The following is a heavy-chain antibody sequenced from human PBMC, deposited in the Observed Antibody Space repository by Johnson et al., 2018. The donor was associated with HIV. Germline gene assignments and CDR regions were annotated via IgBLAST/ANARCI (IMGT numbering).Heavy chain of an antibody. D-gene: IGHD1-26*01. V-gene: IGHV3-20*04. CDR1: GFTFDDYG. J-gene: IGHJ3*02. Sequence: VQLVESGGGVVRPGGSLRLSCAASGFTFDDYGMSWVRQAPGKGLEWVSGISWNSGSIGYADSVKGRFTISRDNAKNSLYLQMNSLRAEDTAVYYCTRDRGGSTYSWVAFDIWGQGTMVTVSS. CDR2: ISWNSGSI. CDR3: TRDRGGSTYSWVAFDI.